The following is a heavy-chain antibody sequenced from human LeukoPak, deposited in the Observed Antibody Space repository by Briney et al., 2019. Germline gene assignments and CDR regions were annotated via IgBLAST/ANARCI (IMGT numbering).Heavy chain of an antibody. J-gene: IGHJ4*01. V-gene: IGHV3-23*01. D-gene: IGHD3-10*01. CDR2: ISGSGGAT. Sequence: GGSLRLSCAASGFTFNTDAMSCVRRAPGKGLEWVSGISGSGGATYYADSAKGRFTISRDDPHNTLYWQMNSLRAEARLVYFWDRGGVDYYGPGPYYLLSCFDYW. CDR1: GFTFNTDA. CDR3: DRGGVDYYGPGPYYLLSCFDY.